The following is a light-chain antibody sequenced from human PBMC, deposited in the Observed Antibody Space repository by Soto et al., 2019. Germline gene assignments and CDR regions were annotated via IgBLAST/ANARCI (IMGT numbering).Light chain of an antibody. J-gene: IGLJ1*01. CDR3: QAWDSGTACYV. V-gene: IGLV3-1*01. Sequence: SYELTQPPSVSVSPGQTASITCSGDKLGNKYACWYQQKPGQSPVLVIYEDNKRPSGIPERFSGSNSGNTATLTISGTQAMDEADYYCQAWDSGTACYVFGTGTKVTVL. CDR2: EDN. CDR1: KLGNKY.